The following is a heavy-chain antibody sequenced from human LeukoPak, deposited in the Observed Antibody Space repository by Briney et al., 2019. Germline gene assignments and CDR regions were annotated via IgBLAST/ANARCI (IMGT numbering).Heavy chain of an antibody. CDR2: INHSGST. CDR3: ARQADSSGWWVAPGY. CDR1: GGSFSGYY. Sequence: PSETLSLTCAVYGGSFSGYYWSWIRQPPGKGLEWIGEINHSGSTNYNPSLKSRVTISVDTSKNQFSLKLSSVTAADTAVYYCARQADSSGWWVAPGYWGQGTLVTVSS. D-gene: IGHD6-19*01. V-gene: IGHV4-34*01. J-gene: IGHJ4*02.